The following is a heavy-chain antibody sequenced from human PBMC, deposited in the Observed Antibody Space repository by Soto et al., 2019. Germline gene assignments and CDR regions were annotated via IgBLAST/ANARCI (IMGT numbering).Heavy chain of an antibody. CDR1: GLTFSDYY. Sequence: QVQLVESGGGLVKPGGSLRLSCAASGLTFSDYYMSWIRQAPGKGLEWVSYITSSGNYTKYADSVQGRFTISRDNAKNSLYLQLNSLRAEDTAVYDCARELDGIDVWGQGTTVTVSS. CDR2: ITSSGNYT. J-gene: IGHJ6*02. CDR3: ARELDGIDV. V-gene: IGHV3-11*05.